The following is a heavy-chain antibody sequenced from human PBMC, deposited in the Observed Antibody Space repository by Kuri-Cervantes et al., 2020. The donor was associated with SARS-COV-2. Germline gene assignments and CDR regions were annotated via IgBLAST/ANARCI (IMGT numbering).Heavy chain of an antibody. J-gene: IGHJ5*02. D-gene: IGHD3-10*01. CDR3: ARDTNFGSGSYWFDP. CDR2: INTNTGNP. CDR1: GYTFTSYG. V-gene: IGHV7-4-1*02. Sequence: ASVKVSCKASGYTFTSYGISWVRQAPGQGLEWMGWINTNTGNPTYAQGFTGRFVFSLDTSVSTAYLQISSLKAEDTAVYYCARDTNFGSGSYWFDPWGQGTLVTVSS.